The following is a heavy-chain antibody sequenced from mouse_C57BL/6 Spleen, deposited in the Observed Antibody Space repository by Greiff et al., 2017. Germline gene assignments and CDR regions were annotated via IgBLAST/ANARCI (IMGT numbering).Heavy chain of an antibody. D-gene: IGHD2-3*01. CDR2: INPYNGGT. CDR1: GYTFTDYY. CDR3: AREGIYDGYYFDD. V-gene: IGHV1-19*01. J-gene: IGHJ2*01. Sequence: EVQLQQSGPVLVKPGASVKMSCKASGYTFTDYYMNWVKQSHGKSLEWIGVINPYNGGTSYNQKFKGKATLTVDKSSSTAYMELNSLTSEDSAVYYCAREGIYDGYYFDDWGQGTTLTVSS.